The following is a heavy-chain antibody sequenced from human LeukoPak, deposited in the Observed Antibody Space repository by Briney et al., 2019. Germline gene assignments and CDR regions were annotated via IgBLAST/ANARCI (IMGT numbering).Heavy chain of an antibody. J-gene: IGHJ4*02. CDR3: ARVEVVVVATDY. CDR2: IYYSGST. D-gene: IGHD2-15*01. V-gene: IGHV4-39*01. CDR1: GGSISSSSYY. Sequence: PSETLSLTCTVSGGSISSSSYYWGWIRQPPGKGLEWIGSIYYSGSTYYNPSLKSRVTISVDTSKNQFSLKLSSVTAADTAVYYCARVEVVVVATDYWGQGTLVTVSS.